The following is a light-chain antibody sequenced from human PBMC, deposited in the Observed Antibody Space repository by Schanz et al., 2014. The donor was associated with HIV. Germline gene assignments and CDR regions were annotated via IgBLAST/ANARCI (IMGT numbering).Light chain of an antibody. CDR3: CSCTNTNTWV. CDR1: SSNIGAGYD. J-gene: IGLJ3*02. CDR2: DVT. Sequence: QSVLTQPPSVSGAPGQRVTISCTGSSSNIGAGYDVHWYQQLPGTAPKLIIYDVTSRPSGVSNRFSGSKSGNTASLTISGLQAEDEADYYCCSCTNTNTWVFGGGTKLTVL. V-gene: IGLV1-40*01.